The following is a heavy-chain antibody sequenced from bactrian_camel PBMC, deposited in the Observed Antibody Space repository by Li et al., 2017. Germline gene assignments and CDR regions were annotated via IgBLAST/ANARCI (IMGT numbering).Heavy chain of an antibody. CDR2: VSTGSPNP. CDR1: VSAGGNFC. CDR3: AADWRFWEWCTLVRNEYNV. Sequence: HVQLVESGGGSAQSGGSLTLSCVGYVSAGGNFCMGWFRQAPGKEREGVALVSTGSPNPYYADSVKGRFTISRDNAKNTLYLQMNSLKPDDSAMYYCAADWRFWEWCTLVRNEYNVWGQGTQVTVS. J-gene: IGHJ4*01. D-gene: IGHD1*01. V-gene: IGHV3S1*01.